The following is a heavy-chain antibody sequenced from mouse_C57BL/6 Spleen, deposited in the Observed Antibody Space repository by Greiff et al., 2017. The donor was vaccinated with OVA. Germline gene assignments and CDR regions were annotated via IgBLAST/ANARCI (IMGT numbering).Heavy chain of an antibody. Sequence: EVLLLESGAGFVKPGGSLKLSCAASGFTFTSYAMSWVHQTPEQRLEWVAYISSGGDYINYADTVKGRFTISRDNARNTLYLQMSSLKSEDTAMYYCTRDNYHYGDYWGQGTTLTVSS. J-gene: IGHJ2*01. CDR1: GFTFTSYA. CDR2: ISSGGDYI. V-gene: IGHV5-9-1*02. CDR3: TRDNYHYGDY. D-gene: IGHD1-1*01.